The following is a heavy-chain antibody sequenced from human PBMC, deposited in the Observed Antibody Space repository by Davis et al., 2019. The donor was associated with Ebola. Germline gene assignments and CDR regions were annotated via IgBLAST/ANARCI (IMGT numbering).Heavy chain of an antibody. CDR3: TKDKEMSLSEGNSFDP. Sequence: AASVKVSCKASGGTFRSFAISWLRQAPGQGLEWMGGIIPVFGTPSYAQKFRGRVTITADESTNTAYMELNSLRPDDTAVYYCTKDKEMSLSEGNSFDPWGQGTLVTVSS. D-gene: IGHD2-15*01. CDR1: GGTFRSFA. CDR2: IIPVFGTP. V-gene: IGHV1-69*13. J-gene: IGHJ5*02.